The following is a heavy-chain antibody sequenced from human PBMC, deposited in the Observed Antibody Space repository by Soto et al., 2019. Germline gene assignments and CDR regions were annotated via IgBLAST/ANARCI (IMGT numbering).Heavy chain of an antibody. CDR3: AKDGLGAYSYGSYYFDY. J-gene: IGHJ4*02. V-gene: IGHV3-23*01. CDR2: ISTSGGST. CDR1: GFTFSSYA. D-gene: IGHD5-18*01. Sequence: GGSLRLSCAASGFTFSSYAMSWVRQAPGKGLEWVSTISTSGGSTYYADSVKRRFTISRDNSKNTLYLQMNSLRAEDTAVYYCAKDGLGAYSYGSYYFDYWGQGTLVTVSS.